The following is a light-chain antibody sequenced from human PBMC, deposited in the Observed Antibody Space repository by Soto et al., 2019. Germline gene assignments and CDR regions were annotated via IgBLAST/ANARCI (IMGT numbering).Light chain of an antibody. CDR2: GAS. Sequence: EIVMTQSPATLSVSPGERATLSCRASQIVSGNLAWYQQKPGQAPRLLIYGASTRANGIPASFSGSGSGAEFPLTISSLQSEEFAVYYCQQYNNWFSITFGQGTRLESK. CDR1: QIVSGN. CDR3: QQYNNWFSIT. J-gene: IGKJ5*01. V-gene: IGKV3-15*01.